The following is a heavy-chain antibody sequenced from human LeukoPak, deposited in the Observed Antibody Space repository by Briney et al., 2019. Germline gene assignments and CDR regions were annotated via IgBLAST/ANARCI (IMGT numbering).Heavy chain of an antibody. CDR1: GFTFSSFW. Sequence: PGGSLRLSCAASGFTFSSFWMTWVRLAPGKGLEWVANIKYDEREKYYVDSVKGRFTISRDNARSSIYLQMNSLRVDRPAVYLCARDRYFDSCRVPFDFWGQGILVTVSS. CDR2: IKYDEREK. J-gene: IGHJ4*02. D-gene: IGHD3/OR15-3a*01. V-gene: IGHV3-7*01. CDR3: ARDRYFDSCRVPFDF.